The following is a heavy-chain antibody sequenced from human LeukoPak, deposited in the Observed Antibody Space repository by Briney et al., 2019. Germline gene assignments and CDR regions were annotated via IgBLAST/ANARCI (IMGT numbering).Heavy chain of an antibody. CDR1: GFTFSSYA. V-gene: IGHV3-23*01. Sequence: GSLRLSCAASGFTFSSYAMSWVRQAPGKGLEWVSAISGSGGSTYYADSVKGRFTISRDNSKNTLYLQMNSLRAEDTAVYYCAKDAYYYDSSGYYGAFDIWGQGTMVTVSS. CDR2: ISGSGGST. J-gene: IGHJ3*02. CDR3: AKDAYYYDSSGYYGAFDI. D-gene: IGHD3-22*01.